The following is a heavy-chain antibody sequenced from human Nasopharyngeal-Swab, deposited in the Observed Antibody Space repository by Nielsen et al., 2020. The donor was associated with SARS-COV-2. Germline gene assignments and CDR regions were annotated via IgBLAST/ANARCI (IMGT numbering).Heavy chain of an antibody. D-gene: IGHD3-22*01. J-gene: IGHJ6*04. CDR3: ARQSWAGYYYDSSGYMDV. V-gene: IGHV4-31*02. Sequence: WIRQPPGKGLEWIGYIYYSGSTYYNPSLKSRVTISVDTSKNQFPLKLSSVTAADTAVYYCARQSWAGYYYDSSGYMDVWGKGTTVTVSS. CDR2: IYYSGST.